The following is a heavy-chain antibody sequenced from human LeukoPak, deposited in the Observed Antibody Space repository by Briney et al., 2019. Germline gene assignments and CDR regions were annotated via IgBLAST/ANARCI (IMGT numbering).Heavy chain of an antibody. Sequence: GASVKVSCKASGYTFTSYGISWVRQAPGQGLEWMGWISAYNGNTNYAQKLQGRVTMTTDTSTSTAYMELRSLRSDDTAAYYCARVPYYYDSSGYYEFDYWGQGTLVTVSS. CDR1: GYTFTSYG. CDR2: ISAYNGNT. J-gene: IGHJ4*02. CDR3: ARVPYYYDSSGYYEFDY. V-gene: IGHV1-18*01. D-gene: IGHD3-22*01.